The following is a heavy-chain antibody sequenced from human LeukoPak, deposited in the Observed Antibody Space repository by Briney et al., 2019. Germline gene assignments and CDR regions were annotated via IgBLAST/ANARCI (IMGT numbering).Heavy chain of an antibody. J-gene: IGHJ4*02. D-gene: IGHD3-22*01. CDR1: GFTFSSYW. CDR3: ARGRHSSGYYSESSDY. V-gene: IGHV3-74*01. Sequence: GGSLRLSCAASGFTFSSYWMHWVRQAPGKGLVWVSRINSDGSSSNFADSVKGRFTISRDNAKNTLYLQMNSLRAEDTAVYYCARGRHSSGYYSESSDYWGQGTLVTVSS. CDR2: INSDGSSS.